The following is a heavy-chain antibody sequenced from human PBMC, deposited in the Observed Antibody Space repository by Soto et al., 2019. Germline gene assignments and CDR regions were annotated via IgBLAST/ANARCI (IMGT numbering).Heavy chain of an antibody. Sequence: PTETLTLTCTVSGFSLTTGKLGVGWIRQPPGMVLEWLAHIFSDNETTYSTSPQGRLTISKDISGSQVVLSMTNVDPVDTDTYSCARRNVYSHQFPYAMDVWGQGTTVTVSS. CDR2: IFSDNET. J-gene: IGHJ6*02. CDR3: ARRNVYSHQFPYAMDV. V-gene: IGHV2-26*01. CDR1: GFSLTTGKLG. D-gene: IGHD1-1*01.